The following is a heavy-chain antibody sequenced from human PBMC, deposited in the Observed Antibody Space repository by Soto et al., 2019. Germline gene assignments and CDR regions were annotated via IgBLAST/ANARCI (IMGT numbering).Heavy chain of an antibody. V-gene: IGHV1-69*02. CDR2: IIPILGIA. CDR1: GGTFSSYT. J-gene: IGHJ6*03. CDR3: AREWEYCSGGSCRLYYYYYMDV. D-gene: IGHD2-15*01. Sequence: QVQLVHSGAEVKKPGSSVKVSCKASGGTFSSYTISWVRQAPGQGLEWMGRIIPILGIANYAQKFQGRVTITADKSTSTAYMELSSLRSEDTAVYYCAREWEYCSGGSCRLYYYYYMDVWGKGTTVTVSS.